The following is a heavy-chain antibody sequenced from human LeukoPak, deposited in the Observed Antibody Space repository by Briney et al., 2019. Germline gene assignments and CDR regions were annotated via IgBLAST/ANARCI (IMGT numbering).Heavy chain of an antibody. D-gene: IGHD3-10*01. Sequence: GGSLRLSCTASGFAFSHHNMNWVRQAPGKGLEWVASISSSSNYIYYSDSVKGGFTISRDNAKNSLFLQMNGLRAEDTAVYYCAREQNRVRGVSDFDYWGQGTLVTVSS. V-gene: IGHV3-21*01. CDR1: GFAFSHHN. J-gene: IGHJ4*02. CDR2: ISSSSNYI. CDR3: AREQNRVRGVSDFDY.